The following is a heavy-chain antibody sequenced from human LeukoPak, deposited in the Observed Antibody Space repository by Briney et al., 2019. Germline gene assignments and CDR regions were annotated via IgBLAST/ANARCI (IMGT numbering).Heavy chain of an antibody. J-gene: IGHJ5*02. CDR3: ATSRYCSGASCSYH. D-gene: IGHD2-15*01. CDR2: TNSDGSST. V-gene: IGHV3-74*01. CDR1: GFTLSSYW. Sequence: GGSLRLSCAASGFTLSSYWMYWVRQAPGKGLMWVSRTNSDGSSTNYADSVKGRFTISRDNAKNTLYLQMNSLRAEDTAGYYCATSRYCSGASCSYHWGQGTLVTVSS.